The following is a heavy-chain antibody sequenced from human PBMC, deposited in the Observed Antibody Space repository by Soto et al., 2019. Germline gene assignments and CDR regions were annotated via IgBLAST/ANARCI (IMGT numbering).Heavy chain of an antibody. CDR1: GNTFTSYD. CDR3: ARGRASGSYYLLDY. Sequence: ASVKVSCKASGNTFTSYDINWVRQATGHGLEWMGWINPNSGNIGYAQKFQGRVTMTRDTAIRTAYMEVSRLRSDDTAVYYCARGRASGSYYLLDYWGQGTMVTVYS. CDR2: INPNSGNI. D-gene: IGHD3-10*01. J-gene: IGHJ4*02. V-gene: IGHV1-8*01.